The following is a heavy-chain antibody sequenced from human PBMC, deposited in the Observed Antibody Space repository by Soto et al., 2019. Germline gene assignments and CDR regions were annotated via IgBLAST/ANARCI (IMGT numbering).Heavy chain of an antibody. CDR2: IIPIFGTA. CDR3: ASSEMATITPWYFDY. CDR1: GGTFSSYA. V-gene: IGHV1-69*13. Sequence: SVKVSCKASGGTFSSYAISWVRQAPGQGLEWMGGIIPIFGTANYAQKFQGRVTITADESTSTAYMELSSLRSEDTAVYYCASSEMATITPWYFDYWGQGTLVTVSS. J-gene: IGHJ4*02. D-gene: IGHD5-12*01.